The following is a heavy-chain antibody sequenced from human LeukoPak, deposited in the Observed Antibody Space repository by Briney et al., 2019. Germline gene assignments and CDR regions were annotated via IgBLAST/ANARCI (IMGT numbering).Heavy chain of an antibody. CDR1: GFTFSSYG. V-gene: IGHV3-30*02. J-gene: IGHJ5*02. Sequence: GGSLRLSCAASGFTFSSYGMHWVRQAPGKGLEWVAFIQYDGSNKYYADSVKGRFTISRDNSKNTLYLQMNSLRAEDTAVYYCAKDFAVYGIDPWGQGTLVTVSS. CDR3: AKDFAVYGIDP. CDR2: IQYDGSNK. D-gene: IGHD5/OR15-5a*01.